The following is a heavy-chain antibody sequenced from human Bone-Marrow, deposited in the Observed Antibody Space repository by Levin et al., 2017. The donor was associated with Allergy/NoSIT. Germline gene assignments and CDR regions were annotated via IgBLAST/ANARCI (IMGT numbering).Heavy chain of an antibody. CDR1: GFTFSDNY. Sequence: NAGGSLRLSCAASGFTFSDNYMSWIRQAPGKGLEWLAFISSSGFGIHYADSVKGRFTISRDNAKNSLYLQMNSLRVEDTAVYYCAREPLNRLETHYFDVWGQGALVTVSS. CDR3: AREPLNRLETHYFDV. CDR2: ISSSGFGI. V-gene: IGHV3-11*01. D-gene: IGHD3-16*01. J-gene: IGHJ4*02.